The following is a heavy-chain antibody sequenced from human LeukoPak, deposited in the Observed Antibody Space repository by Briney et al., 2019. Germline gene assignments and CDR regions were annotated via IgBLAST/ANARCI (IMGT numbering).Heavy chain of an antibody. CDR3: ARDTGYCSSTSCYRDDY. D-gene: IGHD2-2*02. CDR2: MNPNSGNT. Sequence: ASVKVSCKASGYTFTSYDINWVRQATGQGLEWMGWMNPNSGNTGYAQKFQGRVTMTRNTSISTAYMELSSLRSEDTAVYYCARDTGYCSSTSCYRDDYWGQGTLATVSS. J-gene: IGHJ4*02. CDR1: GYTFTSYD. V-gene: IGHV1-8*01.